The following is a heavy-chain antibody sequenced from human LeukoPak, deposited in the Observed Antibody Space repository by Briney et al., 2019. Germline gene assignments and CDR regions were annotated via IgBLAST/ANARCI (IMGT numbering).Heavy chain of an antibody. V-gene: IGHV4-59*01. Sequence: SETLSLTCTVSGGSISGWYWSWIRQPPGKGLEWIGYIYGSGNTNYNPSLKSRVTISVDTSKNQFSLKLSSVTAADTAVYYCARGGGYYYYYGMDVWGQGTTVTVSS. CDR1: GGSISGWY. CDR2: IYGSGNT. J-gene: IGHJ6*02. CDR3: ARGGGYYYYYGMDV.